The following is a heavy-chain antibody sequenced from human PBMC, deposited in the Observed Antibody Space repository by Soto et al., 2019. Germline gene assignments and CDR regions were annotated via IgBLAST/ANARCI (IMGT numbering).Heavy chain of an antibody. J-gene: IGHJ6*02. CDR1: GFTFSNAW. D-gene: IGHD5-12*01. Sequence: EVQLVESGGGLVKPGGSLRLSCAASGFTFSNAWMSWVRQAPGKGLEWVGRIKSKTDGGTTDYAAPVKGRFTISRDNSKNTLYLQMNSLRAEDTAVYYCAKDQGWRRLRFGGMDVWGQGTTVTVSS. CDR3: AKDQGWRRLRFGGMDV. CDR2: IKSKTDGGTT. V-gene: IGHV3-15*01.